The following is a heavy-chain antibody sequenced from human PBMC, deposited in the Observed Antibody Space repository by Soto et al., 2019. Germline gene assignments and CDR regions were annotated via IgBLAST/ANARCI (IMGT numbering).Heavy chain of an antibody. V-gene: IGHV4-34*01. CDR1: GGSFSGYY. CDR3: ARKSYRYCSGGSCYSAFDI. Sequence: SETLSLTCAVYGGSFSGYYWSWIRQPPGKGLEWIGEVNHSGSTNYNPSLKSRVTISVDTSKNQFSLKLSSVTAADTAVYYCARKSYRYCSGGSCYSAFDIWGQGTMVTVSS. CDR2: VNHSGST. D-gene: IGHD2-15*01. J-gene: IGHJ3*02.